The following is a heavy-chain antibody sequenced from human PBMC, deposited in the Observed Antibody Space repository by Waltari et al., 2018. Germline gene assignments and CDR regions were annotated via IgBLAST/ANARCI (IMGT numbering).Heavy chain of an antibody. CDR2: INHSGST. J-gene: IGHJ6*03. CDR3: ASVRRVYYYMDV. V-gene: IGHV4-34*01. CDR1: GGSFSGYF. Sequence: QVQLQQWGAGLLKPSETLSLTCAVYGGSFSGYFWSWIRQPPGKGLEWIGEINHSGSTNYHPSLKSRVTISVDTSKNQFSLKLSSVTAADTAVYYCASVRRVYYYMDVWGKGTTVTVSS.